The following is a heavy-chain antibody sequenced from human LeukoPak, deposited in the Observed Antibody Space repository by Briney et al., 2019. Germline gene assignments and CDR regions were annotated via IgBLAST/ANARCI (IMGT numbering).Heavy chain of an antibody. J-gene: IGHJ4*02. CDR3: AREAGLMGALPTSDY. D-gene: IGHD1-26*01. CDR1: GGSISSGSYY. CDR2: IYTSGST. Sequence: SQTLSLTCTVAGGSISSGSYYWGWLRQPAGKGLEGIGRIYTSGSTNYNPSLKSRVTRSVDTSKHQFSLKRGSVTAADTAVYYCAREAGLMGALPTSDYWGQGNLVTVSS. V-gene: IGHV4-61*02.